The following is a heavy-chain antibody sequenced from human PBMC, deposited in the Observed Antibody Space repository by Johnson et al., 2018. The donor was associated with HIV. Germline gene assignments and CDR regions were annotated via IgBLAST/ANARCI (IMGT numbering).Heavy chain of an antibody. CDR1: GFTFSSYA. J-gene: IGHJ3*02. D-gene: IGHD6-19*01. CDR2: LYSSGKT. V-gene: IGHV3-66*02. CDR3: AKGGYSGCSVCAFDI. Sequence: EQLVESGGGLVQPGGSLRLSCAASGFTFSSYAMHWVRQASGKGLELVSLLYSSGKTYYADSVKGRFTISRDSSKNTVYLQMNSLTTEDTAMYYCAKGGYSGCSVCAFDIWGQGTMVTVSS.